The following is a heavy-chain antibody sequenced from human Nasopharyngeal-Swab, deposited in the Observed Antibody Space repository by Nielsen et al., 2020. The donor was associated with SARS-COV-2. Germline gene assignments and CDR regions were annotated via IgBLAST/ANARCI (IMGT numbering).Heavy chain of an antibody. V-gene: IGHV3-30-3*01. CDR3: ARARPRLSRSIAAARLDTFDI. D-gene: IGHD6-13*01. Sequence: GESLQISCAASGFTFSSYAMSWVRQAPGKGLEWVAFMSYDGSNKYYADSVKGRFTISRDNSNNTLYLQMSSLRPEDTAVYFCARARPRLSRSIAAARLDTFDIWGQGTMVTVSS. CDR1: GFTFSSYA. CDR2: MSYDGSNK. J-gene: IGHJ3*02.